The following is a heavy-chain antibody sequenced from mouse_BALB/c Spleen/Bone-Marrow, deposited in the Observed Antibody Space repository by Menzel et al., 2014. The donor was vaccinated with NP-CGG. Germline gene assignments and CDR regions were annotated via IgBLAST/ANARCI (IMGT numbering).Heavy chain of an antibody. CDR2: INPSSGYT. CDR1: GYTFTTYT. J-gene: IGHJ4*01. D-gene: IGHD2-2*01. CDR3: ARVYGYYDAMDY. V-gene: IGHV1-4*01. Sequence: VKLMESGAELARPGASVKMSCRASGYTFTTYTMHWVKQRPGQGLGWIGYINPSSGYTYYNQKFKDKATLTADKSSSAAYLQLSSLTSEDSAVYYCARVYGYYDAMDYWGQGTSVTVSS.